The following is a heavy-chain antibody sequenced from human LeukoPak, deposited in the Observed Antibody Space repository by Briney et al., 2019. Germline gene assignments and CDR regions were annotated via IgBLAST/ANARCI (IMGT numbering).Heavy chain of an antibody. CDR2: ITSSSSYI. V-gene: IGHV3-21*04. CDR3: AKRSAAGTVGYFDY. D-gene: IGHD6-13*01. CDR1: GFTFSSYT. J-gene: IGHJ4*02. Sequence: PGGSLRLSCAASGFTFSSYTMNWVRQAPGKGPEWVSSITSSSSYIYYADSVKGRFTISRDDAKNSLYLQMNSLRPEDTALYYCAKRSAAGTVGYFDYWGQGTLVTVSS.